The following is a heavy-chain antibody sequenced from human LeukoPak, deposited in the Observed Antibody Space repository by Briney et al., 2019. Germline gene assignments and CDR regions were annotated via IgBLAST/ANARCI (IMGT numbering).Heavy chain of an antibody. J-gene: IGHJ6*03. CDR2: IRYDGSNK. D-gene: IGHD3-10*01. CDR3: ATDGEGDPVYYYYYMDV. V-gene: IGHV3-30*02. Sequence: PGGSLRLSCAASGFTFSSYGMHWVRQAPGKGLEWVAFIRYDGSNKYYADSVKGRFTISRDNSKNTLYLQMNSLRAEDTAVYYCATDGEGDPVYYYYYMDVWGKGTTVTISS. CDR1: GFTFSSYG.